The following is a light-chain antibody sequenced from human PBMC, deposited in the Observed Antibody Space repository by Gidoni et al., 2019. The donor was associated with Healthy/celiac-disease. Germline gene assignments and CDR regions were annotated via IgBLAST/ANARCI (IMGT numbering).Light chain of an antibody. Sequence: IVFTQSPGTLSLSPGESATLSCTASQSVSSSYLAWYQQQPGQAPRLLIYGASSRATGIPDRFSGSGSGTDFTLTISRLEPEDFAVYYCQQYGSSPLCSFGQGTKLEIK. J-gene: IGKJ2*04. V-gene: IGKV3-20*01. CDR1: QSVSSSY. CDR2: GAS. CDR3: QQYGSSPLCS.